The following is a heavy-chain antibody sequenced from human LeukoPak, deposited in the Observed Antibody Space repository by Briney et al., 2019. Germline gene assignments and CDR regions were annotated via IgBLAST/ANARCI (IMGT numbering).Heavy chain of an antibody. CDR1: GFTFDDYA. CDR3: ARDLRVVITGSFDS. J-gene: IGHJ4*02. V-gene: IGHV3-43*02. Sequence: GGSLRLSCAASGFTFDDYAMHWVRQAPGKGLEWVSLISGSGNRTYYEDSVKGRFTISRDNSKNSLYLQMNSLRTEDTALYYCARDLRVVITGSFDSWGQGTLVTVSS. CDR2: ISGSGNRT. D-gene: IGHD3-22*01.